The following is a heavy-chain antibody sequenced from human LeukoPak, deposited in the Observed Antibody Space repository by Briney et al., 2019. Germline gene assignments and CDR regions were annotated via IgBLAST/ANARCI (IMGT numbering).Heavy chain of an antibody. J-gene: IGHJ2*01. CDR2: IYYSGST. V-gene: IGHV4-30-4*07. Sequence: SQTLSLTCAVSGGSISSGGYSWSWIRQPPGKGLEWIGYIYYSGSTYYNPSLKSRVTISVDTSKNQFSLKLSSVTAADTAVYYCAREKAGYYDSSGYYSNWYFDLWGRGTPVTVSS. CDR1: GGSISSGGYS. CDR3: AREKAGYYDSSGYYSNWYFDL. D-gene: IGHD3-22*01.